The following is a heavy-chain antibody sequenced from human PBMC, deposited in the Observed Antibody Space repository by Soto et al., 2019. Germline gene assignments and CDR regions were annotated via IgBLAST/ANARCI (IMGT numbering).Heavy chain of an antibody. Sequence: DVQLLESGGGLVQPEGSLRLSCAASGFTFSSYAMGWVRQGPGKGLEWVAVVSIGGSTHYADSVRGRFTISRDNSKNTLSLHMNSLTAEDTAVYFCAKRRGAGGDFVCLGHGALVTVSS. V-gene: IGHV3-23*01. CDR2: VSIGGST. CDR3: AKRRGAGGDFVC. J-gene: IGHJ4*01. D-gene: IGHD2-15*01. CDR1: GFTFSSYA.